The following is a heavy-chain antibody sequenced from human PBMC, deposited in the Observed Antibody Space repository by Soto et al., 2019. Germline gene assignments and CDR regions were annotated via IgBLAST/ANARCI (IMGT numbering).Heavy chain of an antibody. CDR2: ISSNGGST. J-gene: IGHJ6*02. CDR3: VHGDYPNYYGMDV. V-gene: IGHV3-64D*06. D-gene: IGHD4-17*01. Sequence: EVQLVESGGGLVQPGGSLRLSCSASGFTFSSYAMHWVRQAPGKGLDYVSAISSNGGSTYYADSVKGRFTISRDNSKNTLYLQMSSLRAEDTAVYYCVHGDYPNYYGMDVWGRGSTVTVSS. CDR1: GFTFSSYA.